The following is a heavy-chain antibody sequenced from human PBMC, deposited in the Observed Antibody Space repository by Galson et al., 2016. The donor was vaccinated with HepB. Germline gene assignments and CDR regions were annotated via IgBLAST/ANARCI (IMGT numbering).Heavy chain of an antibody. CDR2: ISGAGGNI. V-gene: IGHV3-23*01. CDR3: AKGRTWVFTNFDS. D-gene: IGHD3-10*01. J-gene: IGHJ4*02. CDR1: GFTFSTYA. Sequence: SLRLSCAASGFTFSTYAMTWVRQAPGMGLEWVSTISGAGGNIFYAHSVKGWFTISRDNSKNTLYLQMNSLRVDDTAVYYCAKGRTWVFTNFDSWGQGTLVTVSS.